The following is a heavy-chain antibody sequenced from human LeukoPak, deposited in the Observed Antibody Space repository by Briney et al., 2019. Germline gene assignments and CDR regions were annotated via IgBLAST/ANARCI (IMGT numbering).Heavy chain of an antibody. V-gene: IGHV4-38-2*02. CDR2: IYHSGNT. CDR3: ARGPGGAAGVYFDY. J-gene: IGHJ4*02. Sequence: PSETLSLTCTVSGYSIRSGYYWGWIRQPPGKEMEWIGSIYHSGNTYYNPSLKSRVIMSVDTSKNQFSLKLSSVTAADTAVYYCARGPGGAAGVYFDYWGQGTLVVVSS. D-gene: IGHD2-15*01. CDR1: GYSIRSGYY.